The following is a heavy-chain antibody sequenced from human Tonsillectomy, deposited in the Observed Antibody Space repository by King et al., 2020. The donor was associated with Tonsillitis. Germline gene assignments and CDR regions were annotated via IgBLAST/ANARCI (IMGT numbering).Heavy chain of an antibody. D-gene: IGHD6-13*01. V-gene: IGHV4-39*01. CDR1: GGSISSSSYY. Sequence: QLQESGPGLVKPSETLSLTCTVSGGSISSSSYYWGWIRQPPGKGLGGIGSVYYSGSTYFNPARKSIVSIPVDTSKNQFSLKLSSVTAADTAVYYCGYDGEHQLVLFYYWGQGTLVTVSS. CDR2: VYYSGST. J-gene: IGHJ4*02. CDR3: GYDGEHQLVLFYY.